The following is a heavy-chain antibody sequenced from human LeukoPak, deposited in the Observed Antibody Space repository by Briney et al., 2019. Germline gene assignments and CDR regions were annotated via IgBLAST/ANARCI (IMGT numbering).Heavy chain of an antibody. CDR2: ISYSGST. D-gene: IGHD6-13*01. V-gene: IGHV4-59*12. Sequence: SETLSLTCTVSGGSISSYYWSWIRQPPGKGLQWIGYISYSGSTNYNPSLKSRLTISLDTSKRQFSLNLNSVTVADTALYYCARDYGGGWYQIDYWGQGTLVTVSS. J-gene: IGHJ4*02. CDR3: ARDYGGGWYQIDY. CDR1: GGSISSYY.